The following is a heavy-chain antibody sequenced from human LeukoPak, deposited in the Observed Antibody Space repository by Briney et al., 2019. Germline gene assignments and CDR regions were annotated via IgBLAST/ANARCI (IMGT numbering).Heavy chain of an antibody. D-gene: IGHD3-10*01. V-gene: IGHV3-23*01. CDR3: AKKGLHGSGSYYY. Sequence: GGSLRLSCAASGFTFSSYAMSWVRQAPGKGLEWVSAIGGSGGSTYYADSVKGRFTISRDNSKNTLYLQMNSLRAEDTAVYYCAKKGLHGSGSYYYWGQGTLVTVSS. CDR1: GFTFSSYA. J-gene: IGHJ4*02. CDR2: IGGSGGST.